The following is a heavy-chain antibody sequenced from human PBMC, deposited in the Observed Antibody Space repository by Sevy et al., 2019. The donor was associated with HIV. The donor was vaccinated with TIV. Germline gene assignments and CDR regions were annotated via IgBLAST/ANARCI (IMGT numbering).Heavy chain of an antibody. V-gene: IGHV3-43D*04. J-gene: IGHJ4*02. CDR2: ITWHGSGT. D-gene: IGHD6-19*01. CDR1: GFTFDDYA. CDR3: AKDSTIAVTGPNGWYYFDY. Sequence: GGSLRLSCAASGFTFDDYAMHWVRQAPGKGLEWVSLITWHGSGTYYADSVKGRFTISRDNSKNSLYLQMNSLRAEDTALYYCAKDSTIAVTGPNGWYYFDYWGQGTLVTVSS.